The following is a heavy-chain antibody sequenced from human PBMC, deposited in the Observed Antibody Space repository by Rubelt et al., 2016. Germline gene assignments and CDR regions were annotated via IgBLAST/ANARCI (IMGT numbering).Heavy chain of an antibody. Sequence: QVQLVQSGAEVKKPGASVKVSCKASGYTFTSYDINWVRQAPGQGLQWMGWINCNTGDTDYARKFQGRVTMTRGTSISTAYMELSNLRSDDTAGYYCARDGDSTGDYWGQGTLVIVSS. CDR3: ARDGDSTGDY. D-gene: IGHD6-19*01. CDR1: GYTFTSYD. CDR2: INCNTGDT. V-gene: IGHV1-2*02. J-gene: IGHJ4*02.